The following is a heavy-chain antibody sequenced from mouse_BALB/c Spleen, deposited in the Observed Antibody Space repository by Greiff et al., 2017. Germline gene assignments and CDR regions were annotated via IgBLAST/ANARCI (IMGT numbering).Heavy chain of an antibody. Sequence: CAPGGVDFSRYWMSWVRQAPGKGLEWIGEINPDSSTINYTPSLKDKFIISRDNAKNTLYLQMSKVRSEDTALYYCARPYSGAMDYWGQGTSVTVSS. J-gene: IGHJ4*01. CDR3: ARPYSGAMDY. CDR2: INPDSSTI. D-gene: IGHD3-2*02. V-gene: IGHV4-1*02. CDR1: GVDFSRYW.